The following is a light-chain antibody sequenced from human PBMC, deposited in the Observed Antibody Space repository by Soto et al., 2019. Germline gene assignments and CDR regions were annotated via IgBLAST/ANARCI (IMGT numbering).Light chain of an antibody. CDR2: SNN. CDR1: SSNIGSTT. Sequence: QPVLTQPPSASGTPGQRVTIFCSGSSSNIGSTTVNWYQRLPGTAPKLLIYSNNQRPSGVPDRFSGSKSGTSASLAIRGLQSEDEADYYCAAWDDSLNAYVFGIGTKVTVL. V-gene: IGLV1-44*01. J-gene: IGLJ1*01. CDR3: AAWDDSLNAYV.